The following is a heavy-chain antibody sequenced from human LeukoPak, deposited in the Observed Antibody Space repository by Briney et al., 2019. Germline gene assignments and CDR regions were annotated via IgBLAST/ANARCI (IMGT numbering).Heavy chain of an antibody. D-gene: IGHD3-3*01. V-gene: IGHV3-23*01. CDR2: ISGSGGST. CDR1: GFTFSSYA. Sequence: GGSLRLSCAASGFTFSSYAMSWVRQAPGKGLEWVSAISGSGGSTYYADSVKGRFTISRDNSKNTLYLQMNSLRAEDTAVYYCAKDLSPNYDLWSAHGHWGQGTLVTVSS. CDR3: AKDLSPNYDLWSAHGH. J-gene: IGHJ4*02.